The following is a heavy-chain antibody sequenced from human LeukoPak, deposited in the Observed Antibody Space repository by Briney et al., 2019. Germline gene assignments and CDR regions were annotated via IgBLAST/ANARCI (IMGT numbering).Heavy chain of an antibody. CDR3: ARGRSIPLLWGVAMSDGLDI. CDR2: TDTSGRYV. CDR1: GFTFSNYG. Sequence: GGSLRLSCAASGFTFSNYGMNWVRQAPGKGREGFSFTDTSGRYVYYGDSVKGRFTISRDNVKNLLFLQMNGLREEDTALYYCARGRSIPLLWGVAMSDGLDIWGQGAMVAVSS. D-gene: IGHD3-10*01. J-gene: IGHJ3*02. V-gene: IGHV3-21*06.